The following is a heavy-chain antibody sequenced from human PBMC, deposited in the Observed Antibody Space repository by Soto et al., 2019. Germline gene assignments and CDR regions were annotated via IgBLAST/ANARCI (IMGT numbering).Heavy chain of an antibody. J-gene: IGHJ5*02. V-gene: IGHV4-59*01. CDR3: AREYKEIFRLGYCSGGSCAKMDNWFDP. Sequence: SETMSLTCTVSGGSISSYYWSWIRQPPGKGLEWIGYIYYSGSTNYNPSLKSRVTISVDTSKNQFSLKLSSVTAADTAVYYCAREYKEIFRLGYCSGGSCAKMDNWFDPWGQGTLVTVSS. CDR2: IYYSGST. CDR1: GGSISSYY. D-gene: IGHD2-15*01.